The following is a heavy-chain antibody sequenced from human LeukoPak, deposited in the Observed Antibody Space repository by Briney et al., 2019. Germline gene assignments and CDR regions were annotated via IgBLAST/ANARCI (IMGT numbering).Heavy chain of an antibody. CDR3: ARGARVATIIGYYYGMDV. CDR1: GGTFSSYT. J-gene: IGHJ6*02. V-gene: IGHV1-69*02. D-gene: IGHD5-12*01. Sequence: SVKVSCKASGGTFSSYTISWVRQAPGQGPEWMGRIIPILGIANYAQKFQGRVTITADKSTSTAYMELSSLRSEDTAVYYCARGARVATIIGYYYGMDVWGQGTTVTVSS. CDR2: IIPILGIA.